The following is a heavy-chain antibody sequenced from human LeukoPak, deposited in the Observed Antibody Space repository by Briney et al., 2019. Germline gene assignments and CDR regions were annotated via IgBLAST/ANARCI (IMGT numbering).Heavy chain of an antibody. J-gene: IGHJ5*02. CDR1: GGSISSGGYY. V-gene: IGHV4-31*03. Sequence: SETLSLTCTVSGGSISSGGYYWSWLRQHPGKGLEWIGYIYYSGSTYYNPSLKSRVTISVDTSKNQFSLKLSSVTAADTAVYYCARKDYGDYTYNWFDPWGQGTLVTVSS. CDR3: ARKDYGDYTYNWFDP. D-gene: IGHD4-17*01. CDR2: IYYSGST.